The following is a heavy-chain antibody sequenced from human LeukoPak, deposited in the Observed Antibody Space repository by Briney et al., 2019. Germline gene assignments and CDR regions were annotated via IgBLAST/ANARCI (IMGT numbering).Heavy chain of an antibody. Sequence: GGSLRLSCAASGFSFSKYGMSWVRQAPGKGLEWVSAITGDGGGTLYVDSVKGRFIISRDNSKNTLYLQMSSLRAEDTAVYYCARDQSGYRNWGEGTLVTVSS. CDR3: ARDQSGYRN. CDR2: ITGDGGGT. J-gene: IGHJ4*02. CDR1: GFSFSKYG. V-gene: IGHV3-23*01. D-gene: IGHD1-1*01.